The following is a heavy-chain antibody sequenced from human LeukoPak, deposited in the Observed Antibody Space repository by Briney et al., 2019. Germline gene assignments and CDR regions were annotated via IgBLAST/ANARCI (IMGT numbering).Heavy chain of an antibody. CDR1: GFTVSSNY. D-gene: IGHD2-15*01. CDR3: ARAEDIGYCSGGSCYPQYYFDY. CDR2: IYSGGST. J-gene: IGHJ4*02. Sequence: AGSLRLTCAASGFTVSSNYMSWVRQAPGKGLEWVSVIYSGGSTYYADSVKGRFTISRDNSKNTLYLQMNSLRAEDTAVYYCARAEDIGYCSGGSCYPQYYFDYWGQGTLVTVSS. V-gene: IGHV3-66*02.